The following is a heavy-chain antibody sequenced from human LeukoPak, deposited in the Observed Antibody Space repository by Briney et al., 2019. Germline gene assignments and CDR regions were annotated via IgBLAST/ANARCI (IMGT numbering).Heavy chain of an antibody. Sequence: PSETLSLTCTVSGGSISSSNYNWGWIRQPPGKGLEWIGSIYYSGSTYYNPSLKSRVTISVDTSKNQFSLKLSSVTAADTAVYYCARDLGAHDAFDIWGQGTMVTVSS. V-gene: IGHV4-39*07. CDR1: GGSISSSNYN. CDR3: ARDLGAHDAFDI. J-gene: IGHJ3*02. CDR2: IYYSGST. D-gene: IGHD4/OR15-4a*01.